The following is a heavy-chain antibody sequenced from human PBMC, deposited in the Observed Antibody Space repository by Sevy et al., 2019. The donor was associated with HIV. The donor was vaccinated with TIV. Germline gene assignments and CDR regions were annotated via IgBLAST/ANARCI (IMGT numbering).Heavy chain of an antibody. Sequence: GGSLRLSCAASGFTFSSYSMNWVRQAPGKGLEWVSSISSSSNYIYYADSVKGRFTISRDNAKNSLYLQMNSLRAEDTAVYYCARGEVNYDSLRPIRTEGGYYYGMDVWGQGTTVTVSS. V-gene: IGHV3-21*01. CDR2: ISSSSNYI. J-gene: IGHJ6*02. CDR1: GFTFSSYS. D-gene: IGHD3-3*01. CDR3: ARGEVNYDSLRPIRTEGGYYYGMDV.